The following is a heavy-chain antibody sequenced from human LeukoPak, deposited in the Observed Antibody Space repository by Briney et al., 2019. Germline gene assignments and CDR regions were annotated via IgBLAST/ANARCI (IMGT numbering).Heavy chain of an antibody. CDR3: ARDISDDRTWWLDP. CDR2: MNPNSGNT. Sequence: ASVKVSCKASGYTFTSYGISWVRQATGQGLEWMGWMNPNSGNTGYAQKFQGRVTITRNTSISTAYMELRSLRSEDTAIYYCARDISDDRTWWLDPWGQGTLVTVSS. V-gene: IGHV1-8*03. D-gene: IGHD3-22*01. J-gene: IGHJ5*02. CDR1: GYTFTSYG.